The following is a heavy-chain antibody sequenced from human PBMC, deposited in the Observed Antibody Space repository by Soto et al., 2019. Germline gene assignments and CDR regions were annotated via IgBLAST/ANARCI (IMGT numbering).Heavy chain of an antibody. CDR1: GYTFSGYS. D-gene: IGHD2-21*01. CDR2: ISGYNGNT. CDR3: ARDLFCGGAPACPDMDV. J-gene: IGHJ6*02. Sequence: ASVKVFCKASGYTFSGYSITWVRQAPGQGLEWMGRISGYNGNTNYARTLRGRLTLTTDTSTSTAYMELRSLTSDDTAVYYCARDLFCGGAPACPDMDVWGQGTKVTVSS. V-gene: IGHV1-18*04.